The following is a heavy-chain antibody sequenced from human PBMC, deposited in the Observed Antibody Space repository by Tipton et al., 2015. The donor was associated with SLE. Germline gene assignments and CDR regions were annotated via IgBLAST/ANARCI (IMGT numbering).Heavy chain of an antibody. CDR1: GFTFSDYY. J-gene: IGHJ6*02. Sequence: GSLRLSCAASGFTFSDYYMSWVRQAPGKGLERISYITSSGGTVYYTDSVKGRFTISRDNAKNSLYLQMNSLRAEDTAVYYCARDRPLNYYYFGMDVWGQGTTVTVSS. V-gene: IGHV3-11*04. CDR3: ARDRPLNYYYFGMDV. CDR2: ITSSGGTV.